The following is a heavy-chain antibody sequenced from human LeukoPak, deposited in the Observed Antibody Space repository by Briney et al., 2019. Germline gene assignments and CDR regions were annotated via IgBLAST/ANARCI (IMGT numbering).Heavy chain of an antibody. CDR3: ARVLRYCTNGVCPYYYYYYMDV. J-gene: IGHJ6*03. CDR1: GGSISSYY. V-gene: IGHV4-59*12. CDR2: IYYSGST. Sequence: SETLSLTCTVSGGSISSYYWSWIRQPPGRGLEWIGYIYYSGSTNYNPSLKSRVTISVDTSKNQFSLKLSSVTAADTAVYYCARVLRYCTNGVCPYYYYYYMDVWGKGTTVTVSS. D-gene: IGHD2-8*01.